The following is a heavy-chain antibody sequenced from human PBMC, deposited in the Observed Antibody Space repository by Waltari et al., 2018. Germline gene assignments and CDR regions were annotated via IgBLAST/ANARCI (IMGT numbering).Heavy chain of an antibody. D-gene: IGHD3-22*01. CDR2: RKPNSGYT. CDR1: GYTFTSFD. J-gene: IGHJ4*02. V-gene: IGHV1-8*01. CDR3: AGGNGYDNSGYSAYGPYPDY. Sequence: QVQLVQSGAEVKKPGASVKVSCKASGYTFTSFDINWVRQATGQGLEWMGWRKPNSGYTGYAQKFQGRGTITRNTSISTAYMELSTLRSEDTAVYYCAGGNGYDNSGYSAYGPYPDYWGQGTLVTVSS.